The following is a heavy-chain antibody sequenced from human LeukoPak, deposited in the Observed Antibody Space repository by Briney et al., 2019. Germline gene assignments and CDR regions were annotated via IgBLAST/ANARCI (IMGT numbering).Heavy chain of an antibody. CDR3: ARDRSTVVTSYYFDY. Sequence: PGGSLRLSCAASGFTFSSYEMNWVRQAPGKGLEWVSYISSSDSTIYYADSVKGRFTISRDNAKNSLYLQMNSLRAEDTAVYYCARDRSTVVTSYYFDYWGQGTLVTVSS. J-gene: IGHJ4*02. D-gene: IGHD4-23*01. V-gene: IGHV3-48*03. CDR2: ISSSDSTI. CDR1: GFTFSSYE.